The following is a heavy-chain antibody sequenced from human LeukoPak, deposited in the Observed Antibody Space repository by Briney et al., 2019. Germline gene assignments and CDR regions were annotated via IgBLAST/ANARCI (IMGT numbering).Heavy chain of an antibody. D-gene: IGHD3-16*01. J-gene: IGHJ4*02. CDR1: GGSISSGGYY. CDR2: IYYSGST. CDR3: ARGSSEGGDIDY. V-gene: IGHV4-31*03. Sequence: SETLSLTCTVSGGSISSGGYYWSWIRQHPGKGLEWIGYIYYSGSTYYNPSLKSRVTISVDTSKNQFSLKLSSVTAADTAVYYCARGSSEGGDIDYWGQGTLVTVSS.